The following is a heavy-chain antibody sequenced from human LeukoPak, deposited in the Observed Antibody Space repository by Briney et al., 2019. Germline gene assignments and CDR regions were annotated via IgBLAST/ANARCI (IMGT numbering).Heavy chain of an antibody. CDR1: GFTFSSYW. J-gene: IGHJ4*02. CDR2: IKQDGSEK. CDR3: ARVTDVLLWFGEPLGGRYFDY. Sequence: TGGSLRLSCAASGFTFSSYWMSWVRQAPGKGLEWVANIKQDGSEKYYVDSVKGRFTISRDNAKNSLYLQMNSLRAEDTAVYYCARVTDVLLWFGEPLGGRYFDYWGQGTLVTVSS. V-gene: IGHV3-7*01. D-gene: IGHD3-10*01.